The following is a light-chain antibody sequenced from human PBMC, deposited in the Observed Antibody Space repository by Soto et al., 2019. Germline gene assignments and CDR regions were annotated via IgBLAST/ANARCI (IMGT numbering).Light chain of an antibody. Sequence: SLTISCTGXXXXVGAHNYVSWYQQNPGKAPKLMLYDVNKRPSGVPDRFSGSKSGNTASLTVSGLQAEDEADYYCSSYAGGNNWVFGGGTKLTVL. V-gene: IGLV2-8*01. CDR3: SSYAGGNNWV. CDR2: DVN. CDR1: XXXVGAHNY. J-gene: IGLJ3*02.